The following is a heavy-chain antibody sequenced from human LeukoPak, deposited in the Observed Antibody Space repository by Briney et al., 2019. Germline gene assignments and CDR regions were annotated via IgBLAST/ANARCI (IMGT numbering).Heavy chain of an antibody. CDR1: GFTFSSHS. Sequence: GGSLRLSCAASGFTFSSHSLNWVRQAPGKGLEWVSSISSSSSDIYYAVSVKGRFTISRDNAKNSLYLQMNSLRAEDTAVYYCARDSRTTGTTSGYFDYWGQGTLVTVSS. CDR2: ISSSSSDI. CDR3: ARDSRTTGTTSGYFDY. D-gene: IGHD1-1*01. V-gene: IGHV3-21*01. J-gene: IGHJ4*02.